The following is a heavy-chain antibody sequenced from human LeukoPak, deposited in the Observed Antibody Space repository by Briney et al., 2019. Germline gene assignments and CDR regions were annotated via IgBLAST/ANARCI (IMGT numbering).Heavy chain of an antibody. CDR2: INPNSGGT. J-gene: IGHJ3*02. CDR3: ARAPYSGSYIPEGSAFDI. D-gene: IGHD1-26*01. V-gene: IGHV1-2*02. CDR1: GYTFTGYY. Sequence: VASVKVSCKASGYTFTGYYMHWVRQAPGQGLEWMGWINPNSGGTNYAQKFQGRVTMTRDTSISTAYMELSSLRSEDTAVYYCARAPYSGSYIPEGSAFDIWGQGTMVTVSS.